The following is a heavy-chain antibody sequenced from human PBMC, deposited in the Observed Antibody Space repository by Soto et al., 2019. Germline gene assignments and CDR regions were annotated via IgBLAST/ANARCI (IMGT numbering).Heavy chain of an antibody. J-gene: IGHJ5*02. CDR1: GGSISSYY. CDR2: IYYSGST. V-gene: IGHV4-59*01. Sequence: SETLSLTCTVSGGSISSYYWSWIRQPPGKGLEWIGYIYYSGSTNYNPSLKSRVTISVDTSKNQFSLKLSSVTAADTAVYYCARDLIAAAGKGFWFDPWGQGTLVTVS. CDR3: ARDLIAAAGKGFWFDP. D-gene: IGHD6-13*01.